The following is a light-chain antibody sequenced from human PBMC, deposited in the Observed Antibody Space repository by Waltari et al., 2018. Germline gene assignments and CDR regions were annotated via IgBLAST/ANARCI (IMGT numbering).Light chain of an antibody. CDR3: QTWGTDSRV. CDR2: LNRYGSH. CDR1: GGHSGNA. J-gene: IGLJ3*02. Sequence: QLVLTQSPSASASLGASVKLTCTLSGGHSGNAIAWHQQQPEKGPRYLMKLNRYGSHHKGDGIPDRFSGSSSGAERYLSISSVQSEDEADYYCQTWGTDSRVFGGGTKLTVL. V-gene: IGLV4-69*01.